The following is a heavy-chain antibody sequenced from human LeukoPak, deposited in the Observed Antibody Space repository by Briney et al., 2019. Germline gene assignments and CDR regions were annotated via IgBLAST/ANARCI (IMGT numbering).Heavy chain of an antibody. CDR2: IYYSGST. J-gene: IGHJ4*02. D-gene: IGHD6-13*01. CDR3: ARVTGYRIEDYFDY. CDR1: GGSISNYY. Sequence: SETLSLTCTVSGGSISNYYWSWIRQPPGGGLEWIGYIYYSGSTNYNPSLKGRVTISVETSKNEFSLKLRSVTAADTAVYYCARVTGYRIEDYFDYWGQGTLVTVSS. V-gene: IGHV4-59*01.